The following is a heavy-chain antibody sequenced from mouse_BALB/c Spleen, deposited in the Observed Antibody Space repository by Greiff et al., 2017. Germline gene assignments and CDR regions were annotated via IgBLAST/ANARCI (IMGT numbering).Heavy chain of an antibody. Sequence: VQLQQSGAELAKPGASVKMSCKASGYTFTSYWMHWVKQRPGQGLEWIGYINPSTGYTEYNQKFKDKATLTADKSSSTAYMQLSSLTSEDSAVYYCARDENYFDYWGQGTTLTVSS. J-gene: IGHJ2*01. V-gene: IGHV1-7*01. CDR3: ARDENYFDY. CDR2: INPSTGYT. CDR1: GYTFTSYW.